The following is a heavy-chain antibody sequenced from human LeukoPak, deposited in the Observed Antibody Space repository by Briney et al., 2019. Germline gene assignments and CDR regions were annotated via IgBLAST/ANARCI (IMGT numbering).Heavy chain of an antibody. Sequence: QVQLVESGGGVVQPGRSLRLSCAASGFTFSSYGMHWVRQAPGKGLEWVAVIWYDGSNKYYADSVKGRFTISRDNSKNTLYLQMNSLRAEDTAVYYCARDLRSTSRHGYYYYYGMDVWGQGTTVTVS. D-gene: IGHD2-2*01. CDR1: GFTFSSYG. CDR3: ARDLRSTSRHGYYYYYGMDV. CDR2: IWYDGSNK. V-gene: IGHV3-33*01. J-gene: IGHJ6*02.